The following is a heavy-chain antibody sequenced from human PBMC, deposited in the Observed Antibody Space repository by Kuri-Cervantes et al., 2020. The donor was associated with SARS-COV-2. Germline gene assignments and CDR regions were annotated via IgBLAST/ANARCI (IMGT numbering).Heavy chain of an antibody. CDR3: TRMSTQYYDFWSGGYRDFDY. D-gene: IGHD3-3*01. J-gene: IGHJ4*02. Sequence: GESLKISCTTSGFSFRDFGVTWFRQAPGKGLEWVGFIKSKAYGETAGYAASVKGRFTISRDDSKTIAYLQMNSLKTEDTAVYYCTRMSTQYYDFWSGGYRDFDYWGQGTLVTVSS. CDR2: IKSKAYGETA. V-gene: IGHV3-49*03. CDR1: GFSFRDFG.